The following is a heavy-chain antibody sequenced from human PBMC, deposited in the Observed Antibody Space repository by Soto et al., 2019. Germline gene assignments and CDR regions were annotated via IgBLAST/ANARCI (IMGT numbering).Heavy chain of an antibody. CDR3: ARLPMTTVLTPYFDF. Sequence: SETLSLTCTVSGGSISSSSYYWGWIRQPPGKGLEWIGSIYYSGRTYYNPSLRSRVTISVDTSKNQFSLRLSSVTAADTAVYYCARLPMTTVLTPYFDFWGQGTLVTVSS. CDR2: IYYSGRT. V-gene: IGHV4-39*01. D-gene: IGHD4-17*01. CDR1: GGSISSSSYY. J-gene: IGHJ4*02.